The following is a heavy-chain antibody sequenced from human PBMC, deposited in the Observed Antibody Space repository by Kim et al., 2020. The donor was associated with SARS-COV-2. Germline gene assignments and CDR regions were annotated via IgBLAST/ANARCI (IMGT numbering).Heavy chain of an antibody. V-gene: IGHV4-34*01. CDR2: IDHSGTI. Sequence: SETLSLTCSVFGGFLSGYYWTWIRQAPGKGLEWIGEIDHSGTIFYNPSLKSRVTILGDTSNNEVSLKLNSVTAADTAVYYCARHLMDWGQGTPVTVSS. CDR3: ARHLMD. J-gene: IGHJ4*02. CDR1: GGFLSGYY.